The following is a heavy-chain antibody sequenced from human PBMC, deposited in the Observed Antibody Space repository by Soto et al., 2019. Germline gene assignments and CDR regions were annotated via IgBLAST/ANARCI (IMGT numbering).Heavy chain of an antibody. J-gene: IGHJ4*02. V-gene: IGHV3-30-3*01. D-gene: IGHD6-13*01. CDR1: GFAFSSYA. Sequence: GGSLRLSCAASGFAFSSYAMHWVRQAPGKGLEWVAVISYDGNKKYHADSVKGRFTMSRDNSQNTLYLQMNSLRIEDTAVYYCAGGGDLAAGGYFDYWGQGTQVTVSS. CDR3: AGGGDLAAGGYFDY. CDR2: ISYDGNKK.